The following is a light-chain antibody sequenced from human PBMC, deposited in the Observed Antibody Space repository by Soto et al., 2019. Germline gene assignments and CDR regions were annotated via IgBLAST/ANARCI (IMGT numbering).Light chain of an antibody. Sequence: DVVMTQTPLSLSVAPGQPASISCKSSQSLLHITGETFLFWYLQKPGQSPQLLIYEVSTRVSGVPDRFSGSGSGTDFTLTISRLEPEDFAVYYCQQYGSSGTFGQVTKVDIK. CDR3: QQYGSSGT. CDR1: QSLLHITGETF. CDR2: EVS. V-gene: IGKV2-29*01. J-gene: IGKJ1*01.